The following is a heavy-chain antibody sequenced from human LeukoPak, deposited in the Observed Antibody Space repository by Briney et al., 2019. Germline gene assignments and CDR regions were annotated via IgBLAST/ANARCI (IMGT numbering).Heavy chain of an antibody. Sequence: GSSVNVSCKASGYTFISYCMHWVRQAPGQGLEWMGMMNPIGGRTSYAQNLQGRVTMARDTSTSTVYMELSSLRSEDTGVYYWARDRFQYYDSSGRDAFDIWGQGTTLTVSS. CDR1: GYTFISYC. V-gene: IGHV1-46*01. D-gene: IGHD3-22*01. J-gene: IGHJ3*02. CDR3: ARDRFQYYDSSGRDAFDI. CDR2: MNPIGGRT.